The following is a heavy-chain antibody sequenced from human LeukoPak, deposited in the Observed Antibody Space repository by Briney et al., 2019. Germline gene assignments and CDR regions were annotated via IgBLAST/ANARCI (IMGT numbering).Heavy chain of an antibody. D-gene: IGHD3-22*01. V-gene: IGHV1-18*01. J-gene: IGHJ4*02. Sequence: ASVKVSCKASGYTFTSYSISWVRQAPGQGLEWMGWISAYNGNTNYAQKLQGRVTMTTDTSTSTAYMELRSLRSDDTAVYYCARDDYYDSSGYYPFDYWGQGTLVTVSS. CDR3: ARDDYYDSSGYYPFDY. CDR2: ISAYNGNT. CDR1: GYTFTSYS.